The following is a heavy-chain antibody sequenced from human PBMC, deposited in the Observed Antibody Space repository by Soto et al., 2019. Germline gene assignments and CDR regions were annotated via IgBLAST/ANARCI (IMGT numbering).Heavy chain of an antibody. CDR1: GGTFSNYA. J-gene: IGHJ4*02. CDR2: IIPIFGTA. CDR3: ARSGRDGYSVTFDY. V-gene: IGHV1-69*13. D-gene: IGHD4-4*01. Sequence: SVKVSCKASGGTFSNYAISWVRQAPGQGLEGMGGIIPIFGTANYAQKFQGRVTITADESTSTAYMELSSLRSEDTAVYYCARSGRDGYSVTFDYWGQGTLVTVSS.